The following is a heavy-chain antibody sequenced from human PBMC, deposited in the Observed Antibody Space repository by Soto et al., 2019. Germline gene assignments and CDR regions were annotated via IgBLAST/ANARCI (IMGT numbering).Heavy chain of an antibody. CDR3: ARDAPYNWNDYYYYMDV. D-gene: IGHD1-20*01. Sequence: PGGSLRLPCAASGFTFSSYGMHWVRQAPGKGLEWVAVIWYDGSNKYYADSVKGRFTISRDNSKNTLYLQMNSLRAEDTAVYYCARDAPYNWNDYYYYMDVWGKGTTVTVSS. CDR2: IWYDGSNK. CDR1: GFTFSSYG. J-gene: IGHJ6*03. V-gene: IGHV3-33*01.